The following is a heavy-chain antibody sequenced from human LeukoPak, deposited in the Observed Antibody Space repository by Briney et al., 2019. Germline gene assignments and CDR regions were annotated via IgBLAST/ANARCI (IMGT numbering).Heavy chain of an antibody. CDR1: GGSFSGYY. CDR2: INHSGST. Sequence: KSSETLSLTCAVYGGSFSGYYWSWIRQPPGKGLEWIGEINHSGSTNYNPSLKSRVTISVDTSKNQFSLKLSSVTAADTAVYYCASLGGQLPSYNWFDPWGQGTLVTVSS. D-gene: IGHD2-2*01. V-gene: IGHV4-34*01. J-gene: IGHJ5*02. CDR3: ASLGGQLPSYNWFDP.